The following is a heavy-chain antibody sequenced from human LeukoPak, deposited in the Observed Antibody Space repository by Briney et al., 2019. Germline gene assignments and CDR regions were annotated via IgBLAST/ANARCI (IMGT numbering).Heavy chain of an antibody. D-gene: IGHD3-10*01. Sequence: SETLSLTCTVSGGSISDYYWSWIRQPPGKGLEWIGYIYYSGSSYHSGSTNYNPSLKSRVTISVEASENLCSLKLSSVAAADTAVYYCARDRFHFDFWGQGTLLTVSS. CDR3: ARDRFHFDF. CDR1: GGSISDYY. V-gene: IGHV4-59*01. J-gene: IGHJ4*02. CDR2: IYYSGSSYHSGST.